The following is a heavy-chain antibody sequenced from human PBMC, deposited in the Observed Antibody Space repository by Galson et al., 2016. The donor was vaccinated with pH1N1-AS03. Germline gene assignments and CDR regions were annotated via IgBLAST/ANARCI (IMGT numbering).Heavy chain of an antibody. CDR1: GFTFSGYW. CDR2: IKQDGSEK. V-gene: IGHV3-7*01. CDR3: ARVPYSYGMDV. Sequence: SLRLSCAASGFTFSGYWMSWVRQAPGKGLEWVAHIKQDGSEKYYVDSVKGRFTISRDNAENSLYLQMNSLRAEDTAVYYCARVPYSYGMDVWGQGTTVTVSS. J-gene: IGHJ6*02.